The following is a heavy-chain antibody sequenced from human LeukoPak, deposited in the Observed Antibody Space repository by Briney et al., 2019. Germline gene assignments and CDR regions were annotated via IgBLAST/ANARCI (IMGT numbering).Heavy chain of an antibody. D-gene: IGHD2-2*01. V-gene: IGHV3-48*04. CDR3: ARGLYQPARLAFDY. Sequence: GSLRLSCAASGFIFSDYAMNWVRQAPGKGPEWVSYISAGSSPIFYADSVKGRFTISRDNAKKSLYLQMNSLRAEDTAVYYCARGLYQPARLAFDYWGQGTLVTVSS. CDR1: GFIFSDYA. J-gene: IGHJ4*02. CDR2: ISAGSSPI.